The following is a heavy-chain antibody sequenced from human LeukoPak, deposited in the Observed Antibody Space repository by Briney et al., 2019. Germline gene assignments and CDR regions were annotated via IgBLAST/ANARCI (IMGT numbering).Heavy chain of an antibody. Sequence: PSETLSLTCAVYGGSFSGYYWSWIRQPPGKGLEWIGEINHSGSTNYNPSLKSRVTISVDTSKNQFSLKLSSVTAADTAVYYCARRPLGYCSGGSCRWFDPWGQGTLVTVSS. J-gene: IGHJ5*02. CDR1: GGSFSGYY. V-gene: IGHV4-34*01. CDR2: INHSGST. D-gene: IGHD2-15*01. CDR3: ARRPLGYCSGGSCRWFDP.